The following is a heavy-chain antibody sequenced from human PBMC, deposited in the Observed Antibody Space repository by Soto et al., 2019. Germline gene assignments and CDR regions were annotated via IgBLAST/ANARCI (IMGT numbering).Heavy chain of an antibody. V-gene: IGHV4-31*03. CDR3: AKDPSPQPIPAVTPGWFDP. CDR1: GDSIRDGGYY. Sequence: SETLSLTCTVSGDSIRDGGYYWAGIRPRPGKGLEWMGYIYFTGKTNYNPSLENRLTMSVDMSRRQLYLRLTSVTAADTAVYFCAKDPSPQPIPAVTPGWFDPWGQGISVTVSS. J-gene: IGHJ5*02. CDR2: IYFTGKT. D-gene: IGHD4-4*01.